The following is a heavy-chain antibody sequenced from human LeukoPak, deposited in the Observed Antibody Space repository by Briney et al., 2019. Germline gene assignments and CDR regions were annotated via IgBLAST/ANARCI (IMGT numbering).Heavy chain of an antibody. J-gene: IGHJ5*02. CDR2: INPNSGGT. CDR3: AREAAAGSNWFDP. CDR1: GYTFTGYY. D-gene: IGHD6-13*01. V-gene: IGHV1-2*02. Sequence: AAVKVSCKASGYTFTGYYMHWVRQAPGQGLEWMGWINPNSGGTNYSQKVQGRGTITRDTSISTAYMELRRLRSDDTAVYYCAREAAAGSNWFDPWGQGTLVTVSS.